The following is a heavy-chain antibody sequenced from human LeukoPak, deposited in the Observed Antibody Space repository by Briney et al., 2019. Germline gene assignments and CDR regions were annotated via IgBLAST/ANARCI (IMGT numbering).Heavy chain of an antibody. V-gene: IGHV3-48*03. CDR1: GFTFSSYE. CDR2: ISISGSTI. Sequence: GGSLSLSCAASGFTFSSYEMNWIRPAPGPGLEWVSYISISGSTIYYADSVKGRFTITRDNAKNSLYLQMNSLNADATASSDCAGRGYIYSFHDYCGQGTLATVTS. CDR3: AGRGYIYSFHDY. D-gene: IGHD5-18*01. J-gene: IGHJ4*02.